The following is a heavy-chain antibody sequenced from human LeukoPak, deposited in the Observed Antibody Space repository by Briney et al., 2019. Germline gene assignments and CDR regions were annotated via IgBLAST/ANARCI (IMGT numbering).Heavy chain of an antibody. CDR1: GFTFSSYS. CDR3: ARGRRGSSSWYSHFDY. V-gene: IGHV3-48*01. CDR2: ISSSSSTI. J-gene: IGHJ4*02. Sequence: GGSLRLSCAASGFTFSSYSMNWVRQAPGKGLEWVSYISSSSSTIYYADSVKGRFTISRDNAKNSLYLQMNSLRAEDTAVYYCARGRRGSSSWYSHFDYWGQGTLVTVSS. D-gene: IGHD6-13*01.